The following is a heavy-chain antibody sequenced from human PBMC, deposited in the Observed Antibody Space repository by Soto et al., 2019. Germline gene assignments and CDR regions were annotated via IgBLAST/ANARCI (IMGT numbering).Heavy chain of an antibody. Sequence: QVQLVESGGDLVKRGGSLRLSCAASGYTFSDYYMSWIRQAPGKGLEWISYIDTSSTKIYYADSVKGRFTISRDNAKKSLYLEMNGPRVEDTAVYYCASLGSGDYGGYVGSDYWGQGTLVTFSS. J-gene: IGHJ4*02. D-gene: IGHD5-12*01. CDR3: ASLGSGDYGGYVGSDY. CDR2: IDTSSTKI. CDR1: GYTFSDYY. V-gene: IGHV3-11*01.